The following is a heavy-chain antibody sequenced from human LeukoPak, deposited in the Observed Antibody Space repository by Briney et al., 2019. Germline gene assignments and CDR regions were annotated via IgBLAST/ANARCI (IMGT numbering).Heavy chain of an antibody. J-gene: IGHJ2*01. CDR3: AAYSYGDYWYFDL. V-gene: IGHV4-61*02. D-gene: IGHD4-17*01. Sequence: PSQTLSLTCTVSGGSISSGSYYWSWIRQPAGKGLEWIGRIYTSGSTNYNPSLKSRVTISVDTSKNQFSLKLSSVTAADTAVHYCAAYSYGDYWYFDLWGRGTLVTVSS. CDR2: IYTSGST. CDR1: GGSISSGSYY.